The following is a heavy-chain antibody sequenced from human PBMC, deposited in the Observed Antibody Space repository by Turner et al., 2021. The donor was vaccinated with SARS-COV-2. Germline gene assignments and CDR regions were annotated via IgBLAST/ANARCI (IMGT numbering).Heavy chain of an antibody. CDR2: INGRGDVT. J-gene: IGHJ4*02. V-gene: IGHV1-46*03. D-gene: IGHD1-26*01. Sequence: QVQLLQSGAEVKKPGASVKVSCKASGYIFTNYYMHWVRQAPGQGLGWMRIINGRGDVTGYAEKFQGRVTMTTDTSTRTVYMKVKSLRSDDTAVYFCARGDVVGADFDFWGQGTLVTVSP. CDR1: GYIFTNYY. CDR3: ARGDVVGADFDF.